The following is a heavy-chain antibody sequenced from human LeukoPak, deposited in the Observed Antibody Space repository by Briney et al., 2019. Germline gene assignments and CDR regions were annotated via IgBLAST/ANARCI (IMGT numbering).Heavy chain of an antibody. V-gene: IGHV3-48*03. Sequence: PGGSLRLSCAASGFTFSSYEMNWVRQAPGKGLEWVSYISSSGSTIYYADSVKGRFTISRDNAKNSLYLQMYSLRAEDTAVYYCARVQTTVTTLDYWGQGTLVTVSS. CDR1: GFTFSSYE. J-gene: IGHJ4*02. CDR2: ISSSGSTI. CDR3: ARVQTTVTTLDY. D-gene: IGHD4-17*01.